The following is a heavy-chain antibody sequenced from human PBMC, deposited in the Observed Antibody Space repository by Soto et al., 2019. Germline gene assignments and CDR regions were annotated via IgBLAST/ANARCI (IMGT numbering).Heavy chain of an antibody. V-gene: IGHV3-9*01. CDR1: GFTFDDYA. CDR3: AKSHIVVVPAATWVWTGFDP. D-gene: IGHD2-2*01. J-gene: IGHJ5*02. CDR2: ISWNSGSI. Sequence: GGSLRLSCAASGFTFDDYAMHWVRQAPGKGLEWVSGISWNSGSIGYADSVKGRFTISRDNAKNSLYLQMNSLRAEDTALYYCAKSHIVVVPAATWVWTGFDPWGQGTLVTVSS.